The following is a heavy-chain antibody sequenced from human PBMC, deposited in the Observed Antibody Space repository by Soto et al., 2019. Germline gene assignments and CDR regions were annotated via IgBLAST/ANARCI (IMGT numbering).Heavy chain of an antibody. CDR2: IYYSGST. V-gene: IGHV4-39*01. J-gene: IGHJ5*02. Sequence: QLQLQESGPGLVKPSETLSLTCTVSGGSISSRGYYWGWIRQPPGKGLVWIGTIYYSGSTYYNPSLKSRVTISVDTSNNQFSLKLSSVTAADTAVYYCATSNWFDPWGQGTLVTVSS. CDR3: ATSNWFDP. CDR1: GGSISSRGYY.